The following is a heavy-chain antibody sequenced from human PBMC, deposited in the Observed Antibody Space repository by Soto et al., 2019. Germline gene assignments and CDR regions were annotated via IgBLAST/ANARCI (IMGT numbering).Heavy chain of an antibody. CDR1: GFTFSSYG. D-gene: IGHD3-22*01. Sequence: PGGSLRLSCAASGFTFSSYGMHWVRQAPGKGLEWVAVISYDGSNKYYADSVKGRLTISRDNTKNTLYLQMNSLKAEDTAVYYCAKEIVAGSYFDYWGQGTLVTVSS. CDR2: ISYDGSNK. V-gene: IGHV3-30*18. CDR3: AKEIVAGSYFDY. J-gene: IGHJ4*02.